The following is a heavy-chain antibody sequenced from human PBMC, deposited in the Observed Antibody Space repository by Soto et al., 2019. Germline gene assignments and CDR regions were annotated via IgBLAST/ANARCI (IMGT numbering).Heavy chain of an antibody. Sequence: GGSLRLSCAASGFTFSGSAMHWVRQASGKGLEWVGRIRSKANSYATAYAASVKGRFTISRDDSKNTAYLQMNSLKTEDTAVYHCTRTPSGSGSYYDYWGQGTLVTVSS. CDR3: TRTPSGSGSYYDY. CDR2: IRSKANSYAT. V-gene: IGHV3-73*01. J-gene: IGHJ4*01. D-gene: IGHD3-10*01. CDR1: GFTFSGSA.